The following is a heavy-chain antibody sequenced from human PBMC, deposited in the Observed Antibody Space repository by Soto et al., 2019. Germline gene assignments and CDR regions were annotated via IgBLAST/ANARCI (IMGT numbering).Heavy chain of an antibody. Sequence: PVASLRLSCEASGFTFSSYWMSWVRQASGKGLEWLANIKQDGSEKYYVDSVKGRFTISRDNAKNSLYLQMNSLRAEDTAVYYCARDMDIVATIAFFDYWGQGT. CDR2: IKQDGSEK. V-gene: IGHV3-7*01. J-gene: IGHJ4*02. CDR3: ARDMDIVATIAFFDY. CDR1: GFTFSSYW. D-gene: IGHD5-12*01.